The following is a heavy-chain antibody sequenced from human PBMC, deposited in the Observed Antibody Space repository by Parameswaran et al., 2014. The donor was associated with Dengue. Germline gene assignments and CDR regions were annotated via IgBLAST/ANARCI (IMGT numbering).Heavy chain of an antibody. J-gene: IGHJ4*02. CDR2: INPNSGGT. D-gene: IGHD2-2*01. CDR3: ARCSSTSCYWEY. Sequence: WVRQAPGQGLEWMGWINPNSGGTNYAQKFQGRVTMTRDTSISTAYMELSRLRSDDTAVYYCARCSSTSCYWEYWGQGTLVTVSS. V-gene: IGHV1-2*02.